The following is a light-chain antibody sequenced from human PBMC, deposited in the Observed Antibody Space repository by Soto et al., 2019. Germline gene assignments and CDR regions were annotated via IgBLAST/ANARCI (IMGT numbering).Light chain of an antibody. V-gene: IGKV3-20*01. CDR2: AAS. CDR1: RRIASNY. Sequence: EIVLTRSPGTLSLSPGEIATLSCGASRRIASNYLAWYQQRPGQAPRLLIYAASSRDTGIPDRFSGSGSGTDFSLTISSLEPEDFVVYYCQQYCSSPRTFGQGTKVDIK. CDR3: QQYCSSPRT. J-gene: IGKJ1*01.